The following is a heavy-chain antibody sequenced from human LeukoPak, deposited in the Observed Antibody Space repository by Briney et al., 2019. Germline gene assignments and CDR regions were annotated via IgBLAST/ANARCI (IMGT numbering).Heavy chain of an antibody. V-gene: IGHV1-46*01. CDR3: ARELRYDNSDSGAF. D-gene: IGHD3-22*01. J-gene: IGHJ3*01. Sequence: ASVKVSCKASGYTFTSYYMHWVRQAPGQGLEWRGIINPSGGSTSYAQTFQGRVTLTRDTSTNQFSLKLTPVTAADTALYYCARELRYDNSDSGAFWGQGTVVSVSS. CDR1: GYTFTSYY. CDR2: INPSGGST.